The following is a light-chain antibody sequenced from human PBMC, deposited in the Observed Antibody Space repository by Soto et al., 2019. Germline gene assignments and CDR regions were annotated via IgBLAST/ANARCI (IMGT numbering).Light chain of an antibody. CDR1: QSLSTY. V-gene: IGKV1-39*01. J-gene: IGKJ4*01. CDR3: QQSYSTPPT. CDR2: AAS. Sequence: DIPMTQSPSSLSASVGDRVSLTCRASQSLSTYLNWYQQKPGKAPKLLIYAASSVQSWVPSRFIGSGSGTDFNLTISSLQPEDFATYYCQQSYSTPPTLGGGTKVEIK.